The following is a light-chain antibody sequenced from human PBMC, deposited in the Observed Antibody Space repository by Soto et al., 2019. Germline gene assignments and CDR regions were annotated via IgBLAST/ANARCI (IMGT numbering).Light chain of an antibody. CDR1: QSISSY. CDR2: AAS. J-gene: IGKJ1*01. CDR3: QQSYSAPWT. V-gene: IGKV1-39*01. Sequence: DIQMTQSPSSLSASVGDRVTITCRASQSISSYLHWYQQKPGKAPKVLIYAASSLQSGVPSRFSGSGSGTDFTLTISSLQPEDFATYYCQQSYSAPWTFGQGTKVEIK.